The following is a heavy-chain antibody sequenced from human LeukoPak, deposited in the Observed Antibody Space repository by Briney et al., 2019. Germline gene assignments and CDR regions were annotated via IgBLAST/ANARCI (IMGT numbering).Heavy chain of an antibody. V-gene: IGHV3-23*01. Sequence: TGGSLRLSCAASGFTSTNYAMNWVRQAPGKGLEWVSVLIGSSGSTDYADSVKGRFTISRDNSKNTLYLQMNSLRAEDTAVYYCAKDLYTYGTTPLDYWGQGTLVTVSS. J-gene: IGHJ4*02. D-gene: IGHD5-18*01. CDR1: GFTSTNYA. CDR2: LIGSSGST. CDR3: AKDLYTYGTTPLDY.